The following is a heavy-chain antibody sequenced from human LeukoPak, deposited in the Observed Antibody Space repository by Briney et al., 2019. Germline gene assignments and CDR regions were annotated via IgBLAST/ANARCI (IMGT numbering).Heavy chain of an antibody. D-gene: IGHD2-15*01. CDR1: GFTFSGSA. V-gene: IGHV3-73*01. Sequence: GGSLRLSCAASGFTFSGSALHWVRQASGKGLEWVGHIRSKANSYETSYAASAKGRFTISRDDSKNTAYLQMNSLKTEDTAVYYCTRYKPDCSGGSCPHYGMDVWGQGTTVTVS. CDR2: IRSKANSYET. J-gene: IGHJ6*02. CDR3: TRYKPDCSGGSCPHYGMDV.